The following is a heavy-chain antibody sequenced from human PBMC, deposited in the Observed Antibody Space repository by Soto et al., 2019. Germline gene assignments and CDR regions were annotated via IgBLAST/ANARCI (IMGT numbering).Heavy chain of an antibody. Sequence: EVQLVESGGGLIQRGGSLRLSCEASGLNVTRNYMSWVRQAPGKGLEWVSVMSSGVYTYYADSVKGRLTISRDNSKNTLFLQINSLITWDTAVYYCVRLFGRYGWFDPWGQGTLVTVSS. CDR1: GLNVTRNY. CDR2: MSSGVYT. D-gene: IGHD2-21*01. CDR3: VRLFGRYGWFDP. V-gene: IGHV3-53*01. J-gene: IGHJ5*02.